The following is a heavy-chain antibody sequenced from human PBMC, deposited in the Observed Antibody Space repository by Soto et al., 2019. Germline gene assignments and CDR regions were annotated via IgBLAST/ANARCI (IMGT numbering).Heavy chain of an antibody. J-gene: IGHJ5*02. CDR2: IIPIFGTA. CDR1: GGTFSSYA. V-gene: IGHV1-69*13. D-gene: IGHD3-10*01. Sequence: SVKVSRKASGGTFSSYAISWVRQAPGQGLEWMGGIIPIFGTANYAQKFQGRVTITADESTSTAYMELSSLRSEDTAVYYCARGYYYGSGSSPNWFDPWGQGTLVIVSS. CDR3: ARGYYYGSGSSPNWFDP.